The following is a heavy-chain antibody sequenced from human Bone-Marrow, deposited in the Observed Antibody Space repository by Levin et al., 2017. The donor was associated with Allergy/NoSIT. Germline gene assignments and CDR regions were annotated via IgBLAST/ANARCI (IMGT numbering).Heavy chain of an antibody. V-gene: IGHV4-30-4*01. D-gene: IGHD2-15*01. J-gene: IGHJ4*02. CDR2: IYYSGST. Sequence: SSQTLSLTCTVSGDSMSSGDDYWSWIRQPPGKGLEWIGYIYYSGSTYYNPSLKSRVIMSVDTSKNHFSLKLGSATAADTAVYYCARCSGGTCYSGVDSWGQGTLVTVSS. CDR3: ARCSGGTCYSGVDS. CDR1: GDSMSSGDDY.